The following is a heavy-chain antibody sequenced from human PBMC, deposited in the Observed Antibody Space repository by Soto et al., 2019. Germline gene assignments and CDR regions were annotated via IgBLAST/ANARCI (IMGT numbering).Heavy chain of an antibody. V-gene: IGHV3-23*01. CDR3: AKGGRRGGGGYFDY. CDR2: ISGSGGNT. D-gene: IGHD3-10*01. Sequence: EVQLLESGGGLVQPGGSLRLSCAASGFTFSSYAMSWVRQAPGKGLEWVSGISGSGGNTYYADSVKGRFTISRDNSKNTLYRQMNRQRAEDTGLYYCAKGGRRGGGGYFDYWGQGTLVTVSS. CDR1: GFTFSSYA. J-gene: IGHJ4*02.